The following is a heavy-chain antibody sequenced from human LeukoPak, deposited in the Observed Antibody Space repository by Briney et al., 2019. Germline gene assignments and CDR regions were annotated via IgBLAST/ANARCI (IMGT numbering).Heavy chain of an antibody. J-gene: IGHJ4*02. Sequence: PSETLSLTCAVYGGSFSGYYWSWIRQPPGKGLEWIGEINHSGSTNYNPSLKSRVTISVDTSKNQFSLKLSSVTAADTAVYYCARVGSSSWYGMDYWGQGTLVTVSS. CDR2: INHSGST. D-gene: IGHD6-13*01. CDR1: GGSFSGYY. V-gene: IGHV4-34*01. CDR3: ARVGSSSWYGMDY.